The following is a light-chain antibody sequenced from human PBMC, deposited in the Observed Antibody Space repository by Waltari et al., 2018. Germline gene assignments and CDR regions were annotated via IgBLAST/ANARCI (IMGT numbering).Light chain of an antibody. Sequence: SPLPHPPPLSGSLGQSIPFPSLGPARVFGIFTFFPCYQCFPGKPPKLMIYEVSKRPSGVSNPFSGSKSGNTASLTISGLQAEDEADYYCCSYAGSNTFPYVFGSGTKVTVL. CDR2: EVS. J-gene: IGLJ1*01. CDR1: ARVFGIFTF. V-gene: IGLV2-23*02. CDR3: CSYAGSNTFPYV.